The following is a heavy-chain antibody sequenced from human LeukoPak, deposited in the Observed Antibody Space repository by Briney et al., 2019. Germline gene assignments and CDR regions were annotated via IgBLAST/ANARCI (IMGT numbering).Heavy chain of an antibody. Sequence: SETLSLTCAVYGGSFSGYYWSWIRQPPGKGLEWIGEINHSGSTNYNPSLKSRVTISVDTSKNQFSLKLSSVTAADTAVYYSARHVRYSSGWYLNWFDPWGQGTLVTVSS. J-gene: IGHJ5*02. D-gene: IGHD6-19*01. V-gene: IGHV4-34*01. CDR3: ARHVRYSSGWYLNWFDP. CDR1: GGSFSGYY. CDR2: INHSGST.